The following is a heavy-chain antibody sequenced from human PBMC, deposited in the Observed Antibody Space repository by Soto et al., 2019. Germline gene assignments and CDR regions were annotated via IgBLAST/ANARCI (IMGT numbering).Heavy chain of an antibody. CDR2: ISYDGSNK. CDR3: ARDFLRPTEYFDWLAHYYYYGMDV. Sequence: QVQLVESGGGVVQPGRSLRLSCAASGFTFSSYGMHWVRQAPGKGLEWVAVISYDGSNKYYADSVKGRFTISRDNSKNSLYLQMNSLRAEDTAVYYCARDFLRPTEYFDWLAHYYYYGMDVWGQGTTVTVSS. CDR1: GFTFSSYG. V-gene: IGHV3-30*03. D-gene: IGHD3-9*01. J-gene: IGHJ6*02.